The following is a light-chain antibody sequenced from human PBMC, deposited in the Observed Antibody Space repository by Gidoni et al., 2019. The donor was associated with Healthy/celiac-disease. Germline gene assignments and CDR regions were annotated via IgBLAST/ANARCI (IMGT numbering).Light chain of an antibody. Sequence: EIVLMQSPATLYVSPGERATLPCRASQSLSGHLAWFQQKLGQAPRLLIYDATTRATGTPARFSGSLSGTEYTLAITALQSEDFSIYFCQQYHGWPPWTFGQGTKVEVK. CDR2: DAT. J-gene: IGKJ1*01. V-gene: IGKV3-15*01. CDR1: QSLSGH. CDR3: QQYHGWPPWT.